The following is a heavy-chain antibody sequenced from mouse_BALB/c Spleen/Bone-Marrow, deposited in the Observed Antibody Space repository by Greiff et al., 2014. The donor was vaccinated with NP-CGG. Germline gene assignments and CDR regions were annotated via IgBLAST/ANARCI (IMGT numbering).Heavy chain of an antibody. CDR2: IDPANGNT. J-gene: IGHJ3*01. D-gene: IGHD1-1*01. V-gene: IGHV14-3*02. CDR1: GFNIKDTY. Sequence: EVQLVESGAELVKPGASVKLSCTASGFNIKDTYMHWVKQRPEQGLEWIGRIDPANGNTKYDPKFQGKTTITADTSSKTAYLQLSSLTAEDTAVYYCASYYCGSSGLAYWGQGTLVTVSA. CDR3: ASYYCGSSGLAY.